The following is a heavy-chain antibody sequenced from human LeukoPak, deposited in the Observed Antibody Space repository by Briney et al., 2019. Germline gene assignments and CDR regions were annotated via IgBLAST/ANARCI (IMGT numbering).Heavy chain of an antibody. CDR1: GYTFTGYY. D-gene: IGHD2-2*01. CDR2: INPNSGGT. CDR3: ARSYCSSTSCPNIDAFDI. Sequence: ASVKVSCKDSGYTFTGYYMHWVRQAPGQGLEWMGWINPNSGGTNYAQKFQGRVTMTRDTSISTAYMELSRLRSDDTAMYYCARSYCSSTSCPNIDAFDIWGQGTMVTVSS. V-gene: IGHV1-2*02. J-gene: IGHJ3*02.